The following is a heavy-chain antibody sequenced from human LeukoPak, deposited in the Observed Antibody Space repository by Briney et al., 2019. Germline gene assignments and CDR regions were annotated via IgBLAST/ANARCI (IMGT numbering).Heavy chain of an antibody. J-gene: IGHJ4*02. D-gene: IGHD3-16*01. Sequence: GASVKVSCKASGYTFTGYYMHWVRQAPGQGLEWMGWINPNSGGTNYAQKFQGRVTITRNTSISTAYMELSSLRSEDTAVYYCARDNDSRDPPHFDYWGQGTLVTVSS. CDR2: INPNSGGT. CDR3: ARDNDSRDPPHFDY. CDR1: GYTFTGYY. V-gene: IGHV1-2*02.